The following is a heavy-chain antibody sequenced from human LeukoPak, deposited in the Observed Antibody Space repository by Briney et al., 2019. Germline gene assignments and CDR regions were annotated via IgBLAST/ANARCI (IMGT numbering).Heavy chain of an antibody. CDR3: ARSILLPDYNYYIDV. V-gene: IGHV4-59*12. D-gene: IGHD3-22*01. CDR1: GGSISSYY. J-gene: IGHJ6*03. CDR2: IYYSGST. Sequence: PSETLSPTCTVSGGSISSYYWSWIRQPPGKGLEWIGYIYYSGSTNYNPSLKSRVTISVDTSKNQFSLKLSSVTAADTAMYYCARSILLPDYNYYIDVWGKGTTVTVSS.